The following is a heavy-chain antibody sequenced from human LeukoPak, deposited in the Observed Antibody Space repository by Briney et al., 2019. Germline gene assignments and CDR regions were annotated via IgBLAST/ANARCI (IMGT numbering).Heavy chain of an antibody. CDR2: INWNGRIT. Sequence: ESLRLSCAASGFTFDDYAMNWVRQVPGRGLEWVSGINWNGRITEYADSVKDRFTISRQNTKNSLYLYMNNLGGEDTALYFCARGSVQLWLRDTYYYMDVWGKGTTVTVSS. J-gene: IGHJ6*03. D-gene: IGHD5-18*01. CDR3: ARGSVQLWLRDTYYYMDV. CDR1: GFTFDDYA. V-gene: IGHV3-20*04.